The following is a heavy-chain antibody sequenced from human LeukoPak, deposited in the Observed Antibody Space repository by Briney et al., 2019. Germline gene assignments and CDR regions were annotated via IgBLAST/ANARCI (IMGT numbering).Heavy chain of an antibody. D-gene: IGHD1-26*01. CDR2: IYTSGST. CDR3: ARDQVGAPNKALDI. Sequence: PSETLSLTCTVSGGSIGSYYWSWIRQPAGKGLEWIGRIYTSGSTNYNPSLKSRVTMSVDTSKNQFSLKLSSVTAADTAVYYCARDQVGAPNKALDIWGQGTMVTVSS. J-gene: IGHJ3*02. V-gene: IGHV4-4*07. CDR1: GGSIGSYY.